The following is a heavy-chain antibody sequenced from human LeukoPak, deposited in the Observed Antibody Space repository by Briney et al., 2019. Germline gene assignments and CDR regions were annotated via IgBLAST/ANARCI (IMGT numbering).Heavy chain of an antibody. Sequence: ASVKVSCKASGYTFTGYYIHWVRQAPGQGLEWMGRINPNSGGTNYAQKFQGRVTMTRDTSISTAYMELSRLRSDDTAVYYCARVKGYYDGNPPYYFDYWGQGTLVTVSS. V-gene: IGHV1-2*06. CDR2: INPNSGGT. CDR3: ARVKGYYDGNPPYYFDY. D-gene: IGHD3-22*01. J-gene: IGHJ4*02. CDR1: GYTFTGYY.